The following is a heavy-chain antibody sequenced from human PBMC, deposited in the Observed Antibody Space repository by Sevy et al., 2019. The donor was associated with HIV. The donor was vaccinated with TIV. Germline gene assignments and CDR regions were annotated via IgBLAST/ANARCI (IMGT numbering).Heavy chain of an antibody. Sequence: GGSLRLSCAASGFIFSNFAMHWVRQAPGKGLEWVAVTSYDGSHKYYADSVKGRFTASRDNSRNILSLEMNSLRRDDTAVYYCARGENNDEFFQYWGQGTLVTVSS. CDR1: GFIFSNFA. CDR3: ARGENNDEFFQY. J-gene: IGHJ1*01. D-gene: IGHD1-26*01. V-gene: IGHV3-30*04. CDR2: TSYDGSHK.